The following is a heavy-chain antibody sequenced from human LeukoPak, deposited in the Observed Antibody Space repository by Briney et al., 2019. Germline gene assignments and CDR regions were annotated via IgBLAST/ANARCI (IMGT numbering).Heavy chain of an antibody. CDR1: GYTFTSYY. V-gene: IGHV1-46*01. D-gene: IGHD1-26*01. J-gene: IGHJ3*02. CDR2: INPSGGST. CDR3: ARDYTPKLVGAKDAFDI. Sequence: ASVKVSCKASGYTFTSYYMHWVRQAPGQGLEWMGIINPSGGSTSYAQKFQGRVTMTRDTSTSTVYMELSSLRSEDTAVYYCARDYTPKLVGAKDAFDIWGQGTMVTVSS.